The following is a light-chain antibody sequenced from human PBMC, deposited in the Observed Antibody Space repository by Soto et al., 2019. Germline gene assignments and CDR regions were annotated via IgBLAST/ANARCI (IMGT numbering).Light chain of an antibody. J-gene: IGKJ1*01. CDR1: QTISSW. Sequence: DIQMTQSPSTLSGSVGGRVTITCRASQTISSWLAWYQQKPGKAPKLLIYKASTLKSGVPSRFSGSGSGTEFTLTISSLQPDDFATYYCQHYNSYSEAVGQGTKVDIX. CDR2: KAS. CDR3: QHYNSYSEA. V-gene: IGKV1-5*03.